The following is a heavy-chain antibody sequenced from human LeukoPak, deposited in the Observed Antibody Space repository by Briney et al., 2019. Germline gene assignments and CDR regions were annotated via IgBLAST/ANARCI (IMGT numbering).Heavy chain of an antibody. V-gene: IGHV3-49*04. CDR1: GFTFCEYA. Sequence: LRLPCTAPGFTFCEYAMSWVRQAPGKGLEWVGFIRSKAYNGTTEYAASVKGRFTTSRDDSKTIAYLQMNSLKTEDTAVYYCTRDLDVWRQGTTVTVSS. CDR3: TRDLDV. J-gene: IGHJ6*02. CDR2: IRSKAYNGTT.